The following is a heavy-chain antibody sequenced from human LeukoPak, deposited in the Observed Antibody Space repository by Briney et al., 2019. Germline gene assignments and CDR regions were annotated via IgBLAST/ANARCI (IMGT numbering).Heavy chain of an antibody. J-gene: IGHJ4*02. CDR2: ISYEGSNK. Sequence: GRSLRHSCAASGFTFSSYAMHWVRQAPGKGLEWVAVISYEGSNKYYADSVKGRFTISRDNSTNTLYLHMNSLRADDTAVYYCARDPPYSGSYYCDYWGQGNLVTVSS. D-gene: IGHD1-26*01. CDR1: GFTFSSYA. CDR3: ARDPPYSGSYYCDY. V-gene: IGHV3-30-3*01.